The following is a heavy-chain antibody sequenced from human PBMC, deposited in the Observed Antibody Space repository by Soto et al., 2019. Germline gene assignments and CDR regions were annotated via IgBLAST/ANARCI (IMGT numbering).Heavy chain of an antibody. V-gene: IGHV4-61*01. D-gene: IGHD3-3*01. J-gene: IGHJ4*02. CDR2: VYHTGRT. Sequence: SETLPLTCTVSGGSFKSGSYSWSWIRQHPGKGLEWIGYVYHTGRTSYNPSLKSRVSISMDTSKNQFSLNLDSVTAADTAVYFCARDFAYFDSWGQGTLVTVSS. CDR3: ARDFAYFDS. CDR1: GGSFKSGSYS.